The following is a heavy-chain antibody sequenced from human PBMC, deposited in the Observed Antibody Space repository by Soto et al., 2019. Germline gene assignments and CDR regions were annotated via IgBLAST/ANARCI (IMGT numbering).Heavy chain of an antibody. CDR1: GFTFSDFG. V-gene: IGHV3-23*01. CDR3: PKGPGNEKILFDY. Sequence: EVQLLESGGDLVQSGGSLRLSCEASGFTFSDFGMSWVRQIPGKGLEWVSTVNNDGRNTHYADSVEGRFTISRDNSKNMLYKKRGSLRAGDTAFYYGPKGPGNEKILFDYWGQGTLVPFPS. J-gene: IGHJ4*02. CDR2: VNNDGRNT.